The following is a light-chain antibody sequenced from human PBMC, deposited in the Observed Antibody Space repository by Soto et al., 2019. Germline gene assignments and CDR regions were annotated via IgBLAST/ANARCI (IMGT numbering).Light chain of an antibody. CDR1: QSISSY. CDR3: QHSYSTPSLT. Sequence: DIQMTQSPSSLSTSLRDRVTIGFLASQSISSYLNWYQQKPGKAPKLLIYAASNLRTGVPSRFSGSGSGTEFTLTISGLLPEDFATYFCQHSYSTPSLTFGGGTKVDIK. CDR2: AAS. V-gene: IGKV1-39*01. J-gene: IGKJ4*01.